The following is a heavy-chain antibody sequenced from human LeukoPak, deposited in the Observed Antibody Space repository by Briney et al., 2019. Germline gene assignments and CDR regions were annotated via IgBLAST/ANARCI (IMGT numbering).Heavy chain of an antibody. J-gene: IGHJ5*02. Sequence: SETLSLTCTVSGDSISSGDYYWSWIRQPAGKGLEWIGRIYTSGSTNYNPSLKSRVTMSVDTSKNQFSLKLSSVTAADTAVYYCARGVRMVRGVSPFDPWGQGTLVTVSS. CDR1: GDSISSGDYY. CDR2: IYTSGST. D-gene: IGHD3-10*01. CDR3: ARGVRMVRGVSPFDP. V-gene: IGHV4-61*02.